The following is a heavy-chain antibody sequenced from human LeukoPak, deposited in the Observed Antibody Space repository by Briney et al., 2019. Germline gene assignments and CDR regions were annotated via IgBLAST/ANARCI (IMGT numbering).Heavy chain of an antibody. J-gene: IGHJ3*02. V-gene: IGHV1-46*01. Sequence: ASVKVSCKASGYTFTSYYMHWVRQAPGQGLEWMGIINPSGGSTSYAQKFQGRVTITADESTSTAYMELSSLRSEDTAVYYCARGSRWELLDAFDIWGQGTMVTVSS. D-gene: IGHD1-26*01. CDR3: ARGSRWELLDAFDI. CDR2: INPSGGST. CDR1: GYTFTSYY.